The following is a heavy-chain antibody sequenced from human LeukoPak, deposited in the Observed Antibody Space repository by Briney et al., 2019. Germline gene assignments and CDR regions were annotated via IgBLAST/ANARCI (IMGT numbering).Heavy chain of an antibody. CDR2: INPNSGGT. D-gene: IGHD2-15*01. J-gene: IGHJ5*02. V-gene: IGHV1-2*02. CDR3: ARTANVVVVAARGFDP. Sequence: ASVKVSCKTSGYTFTGYYMHWVRQAPGQGLEWMGWINPNSGGTNYAQKFQGRATMTRDTSISTAYMELSRLRSDDTAVYYCARTANVVVVAARGFDPWGQGTLVTVSS. CDR1: GYTFTGYY.